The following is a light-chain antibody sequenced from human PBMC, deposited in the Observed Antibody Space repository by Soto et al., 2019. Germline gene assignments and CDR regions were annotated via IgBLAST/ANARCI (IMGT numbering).Light chain of an antibody. Sequence: DIVMTQSPASLSVSPGERATLSCRASQSVTSNLAWYQQKPGQAPRLLIYDASTRATGIPARFSGSGSGTEFTLTISSLQSEDFVVYYCQQYNNWWTFGQGTKLDIK. CDR3: QQYNNWWT. V-gene: IGKV3D-15*01. CDR1: QSVTSN. CDR2: DAS. J-gene: IGKJ1*01.